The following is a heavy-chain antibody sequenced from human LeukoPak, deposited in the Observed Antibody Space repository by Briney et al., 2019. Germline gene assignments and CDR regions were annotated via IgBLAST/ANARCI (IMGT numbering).Heavy chain of an antibody. CDR2: INTDGTVT. D-gene: IGHD6-19*01. CDR1: GFTFSKYW. CDR3: ATKQWLAPPPDS. V-gene: IGHV3-74*01. J-gene: IGHJ4*02. Sequence: GGSLRLSCAASGFTFSKYWMLWVRQAPGKGLESVSRINTDGTVTTYADSVKGRFTVSRDNADNTMFLHMNSVREEDTAVYYCATKQWLAPPPDSWGQGTPVTVSS.